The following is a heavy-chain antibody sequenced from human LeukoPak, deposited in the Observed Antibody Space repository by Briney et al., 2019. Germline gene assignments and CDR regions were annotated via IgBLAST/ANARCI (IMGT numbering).Heavy chain of an antibody. CDR1: GFTFSNYG. V-gene: IGHV3-30*02. D-gene: IGHD3-10*01. Sequence: GGSLRLSCAASGFTFSNYGMHWVRQAPGKGLEWVAIIRYDGSNKYYADSVKGRFTISRDNSKNTLYLQMNSLRAEDTAVYYCAKGGRLLWFGEPQNWFDPWGQGTLVTVSS. CDR2: IRYDGSNK. CDR3: AKGGRLLWFGEPQNWFDP. J-gene: IGHJ5*02.